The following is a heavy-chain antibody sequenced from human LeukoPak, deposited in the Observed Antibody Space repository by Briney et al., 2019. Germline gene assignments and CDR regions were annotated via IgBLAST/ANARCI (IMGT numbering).Heavy chain of an antibody. CDR2: INSDGSST. V-gene: IGHV3-74*01. D-gene: IGHD3-22*01. J-gene: IGHJ6*02. CDR1: GFTFSSYW. CDR3: ARVPDYYAPDYYYGMDV. Sequence: GGSLRLSCAASGFTFSSYWMHWVRQAPGKGLVWVSRINSDGSSTSYADSVKGRFTISRDNAKNTLYLQMNSLRAEDTAVYYRARVPDYYAPDYYYGMDVWGQGTTVTVSS.